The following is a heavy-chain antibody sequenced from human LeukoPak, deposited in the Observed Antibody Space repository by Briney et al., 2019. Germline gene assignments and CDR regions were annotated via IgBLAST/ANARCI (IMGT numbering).Heavy chain of an antibody. CDR1: GFTFSNYN. Sequence: GGSLRLSCAASGFTFSNYNMNWVRQAPGKGLEWVAVISYDGSNKYYADSVKGRFTISRDNSKNTLYLQMNSLRAEDTAVYYCASHTTTNDYWGQGTLVTVSS. D-gene: IGHD4-17*01. V-gene: IGHV3-30-3*01. CDR2: ISYDGSNK. J-gene: IGHJ4*02. CDR3: ASHTTTNDY.